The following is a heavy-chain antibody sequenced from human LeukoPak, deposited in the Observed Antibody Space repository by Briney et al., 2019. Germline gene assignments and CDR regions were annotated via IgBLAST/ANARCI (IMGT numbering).Heavy chain of an antibody. V-gene: IGHV1-8*01. J-gene: IGHJ5*02. CDR2: MNPNSGNT. Sequence: ASVKVSCKASGYTFTSYDINWVRQATGQGLEWMGWMNPNSGNTGYAQKFQGRVTKTRYTSISAAYMELRSLRSDDTAVYYCARGSRGDFCSGYYRGNWFDPWGQGTLVTVSS. CDR3: ARGSRGDFCSGYYRGNWFDP. CDR1: GYTFTSYD. D-gene: IGHD3-3*01.